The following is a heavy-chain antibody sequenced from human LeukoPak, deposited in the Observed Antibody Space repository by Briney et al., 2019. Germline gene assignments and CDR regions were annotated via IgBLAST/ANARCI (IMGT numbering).Heavy chain of an antibody. V-gene: IGHV1-2*02. CDR3: ARGSSSTSPGNWFDP. D-gene: IGHD2-2*01. Sequence: GASVKVSCKASGYTFTAYYMHWVRQAPGQGLEWMGWINPNSGGTNYAQNFQGRVTMTRDTSINTAYMELSRLRSDDTAVYYCARGSSSTSPGNWFDPWGQGTLVTVSS. CDR1: GYTFTAYY. J-gene: IGHJ5*02. CDR2: INPNSGGT.